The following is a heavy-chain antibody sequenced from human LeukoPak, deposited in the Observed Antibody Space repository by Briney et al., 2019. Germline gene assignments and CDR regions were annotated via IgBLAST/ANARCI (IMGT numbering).Heavy chain of an antibody. D-gene: IGHD1-26*01. V-gene: IGHV1-18*04. CDR2: ISAYNGNT. Sequence: ASVKVSCKASGYTFTGYYMHWVRQAPGQGLEWMGWISAYNGNTNYAQKLQGRVTMTTDTSTSTAYMELRSLRSDDTAVYYCARARGSYRYYFDYWGQGTLVTVSS. CDR1: GYTFTGYY. J-gene: IGHJ4*02. CDR3: ARARGSYRYYFDY.